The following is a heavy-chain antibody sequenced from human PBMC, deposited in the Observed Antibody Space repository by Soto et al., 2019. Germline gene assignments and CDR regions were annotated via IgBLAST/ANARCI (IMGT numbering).Heavy chain of an antibody. D-gene: IGHD3-3*01. V-gene: IGHV5-51*01. CDR1: GYSFTSYW. CDR2: IYPGDSDT. J-gene: IGHJ6*02. CDR3: ARHGPYYDFWSGIPGGMDV. Sequence: PGESLKISCKGSGYSFTSYWIGWVRQMPGKGLEWMGIIYPGDSDTRYSPSFQGHVTISADKSISTAYLQWSSLKASDTAMYYCARHGPYYDFWSGIPGGMDVWGQGTTVTV.